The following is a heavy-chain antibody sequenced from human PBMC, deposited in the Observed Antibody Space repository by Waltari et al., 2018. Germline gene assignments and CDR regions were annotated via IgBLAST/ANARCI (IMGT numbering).Heavy chain of an antibody. CDR2: TNPNRGGT. Sequence: QVQLVQSGAEVKKPGASVKVSCKASGYTLTGYYMTWVRQAPGQGLEWMGRTNPNRGGTNNAQKFQGRVTMTRNTSISTAYMELSRLRSDDTAVYYCAREKGQPRFDPWGQGTLVTVSS. V-gene: IGHV1-2*06. CDR1: GYTLTGYY. J-gene: IGHJ5*02. CDR3: AREKGQPRFDP. D-gene: IGHD6-13*01.